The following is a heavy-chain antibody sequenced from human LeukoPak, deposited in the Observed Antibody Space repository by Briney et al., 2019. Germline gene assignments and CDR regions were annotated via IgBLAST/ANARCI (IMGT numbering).Heavy chain of an antibody. J-gene: IGHJ4*02. D-gene: IGHD5-12*01. V-gene: IGHV3-48*03. Sequence: QSGGSLRLSCAASGFTFSSYEMNWVRQAPGKGLEWVSYISSSGSNIYYADSVKGRFTISRDNAKNSLYLQMNSLRAEDTAVYYCAGGWISDSFDYWGQGTLVTVSS. CDR1: GFTFSSYE. CDR2: ISSSGSNI. CDR3: AGGWISDSFDY.